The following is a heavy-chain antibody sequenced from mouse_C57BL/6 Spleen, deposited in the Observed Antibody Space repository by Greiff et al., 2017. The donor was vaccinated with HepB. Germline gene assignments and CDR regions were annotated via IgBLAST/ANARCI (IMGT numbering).Heavy chain of an antibody. CDR2: ISSGSSTI. V-gene: IGHV5-17*01. J-gene: IGHJ4*01. CDR1: GFTFSDYG. CDR3: ARPVVATYYAMDY. D-gene: IGHD1-1*01. Sequence: EVKLMESGGGLVKPGGSLKLSCAASGFTFSDYGMHWVRQAPEKGLEWVAYISSGSSTIYYADTVKGRFTISRDNAKNTLFLQMTSLRSEDTAMYYGARPVVATYYAMDYWGQGTSVTVSS.